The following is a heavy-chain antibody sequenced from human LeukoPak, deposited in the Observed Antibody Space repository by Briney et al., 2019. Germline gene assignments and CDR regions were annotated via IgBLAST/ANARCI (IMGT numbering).Heavy chain of an antibody. Sequence: GASVKVSCKASGGTFSSYAISWVRQAPGQGLEWMGGIIPIFGTANYAQKFQGRVTITADESTSTAYMELSSLRSEDTAVYYCAIGGGELPSSPFDYWGQGTLVTVSS. CDR1: GGTFSSYA. J-gene: IGHJ4*02. D-gene: IGHD1-26*01. V-gene: IGHV1-69*13. CDR3: AIGGGELPSSPFDY. CDR2: IIPIFGTA.